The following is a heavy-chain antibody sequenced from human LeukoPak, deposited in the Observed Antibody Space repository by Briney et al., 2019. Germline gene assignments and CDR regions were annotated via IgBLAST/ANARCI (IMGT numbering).Heavy chain of an antibody. J-gene: IGHJ6*04. CDR1: GFTFSSYA. CDR3: ARGTVTKAYYYGMDV. V-gene: IGHV3-30*04. Sequence: GGSLRLSCAASGFTFSSYAIHWVRQAPGKGLEWVAVTSYDGSSKYYADSAKGRFTISRDNPKNTLYMQMNSLRAEDTAVYYCARGTVTKAYYYGMDVWGKGTTVAVSS. D-gene: IGHD4-17*01. CDR2: TSYDGSSK.